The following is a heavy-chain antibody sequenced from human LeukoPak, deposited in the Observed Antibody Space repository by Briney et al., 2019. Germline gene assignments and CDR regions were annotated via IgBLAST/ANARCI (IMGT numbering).Heavy chain of an antibody. CDR1: GYTFTGYY. CDR2: INPNSGGT. J-gene: IGHJ4*02. D-gene: IGHD3-22*01. CDR3: ARGPPPTYYYDSSGYPDY. Sequence: GASVKVSCKASGYTFTGYYMHWVRQAPGQGLEWMGWINPNSGGTNYAQKFQGRVTMTRDTSISTAYMELSRLRPDDTAVYYCARGPPPTYYYDSSGYPDYWGQGTLVTVSS. V-gene: IGHV1-2*02.